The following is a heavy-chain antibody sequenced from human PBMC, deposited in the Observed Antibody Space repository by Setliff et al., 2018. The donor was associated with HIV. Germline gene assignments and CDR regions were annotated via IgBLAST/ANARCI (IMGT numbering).Heavy chain of an antibody. CDR2: IYPYDSDT. Sequence: GESLKISCRGSGYSFTTYWIGWVRQMPGKGLEWMGIIYPYDSDTRYSPSFQGQVIISADKSISTAYVQWSGLKASDTAMYYCARRPYYDSWSGHQAFDIWGQGTMVTVSS. D-gene: IGHD3-3*01. CDR3: ARRPYYDSWSGHQAFDI. J-gene: IGHJ3*02. CDR1: GYSFTTYW. V-gene: IGHV5-51*01.